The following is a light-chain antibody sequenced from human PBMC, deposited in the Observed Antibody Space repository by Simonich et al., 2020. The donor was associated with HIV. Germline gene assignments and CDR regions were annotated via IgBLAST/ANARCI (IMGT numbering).Light chain of an antibody. Sequence: IRMTQSPSSLSASIGDRVTITCRASQGISSYLAGYQQKPGKAPKLLLYAASRLESGVPSRFSGSGSGTDFTLTISSLQPEDFATYYCQQSYSTPRTFGGGTKVEIK. CDR1: QGISSY. V-gene: IGKV1-39*01. CDR2: AAS. J-gene: IGKJ4*01. CDR3: QQSYSTPRT.